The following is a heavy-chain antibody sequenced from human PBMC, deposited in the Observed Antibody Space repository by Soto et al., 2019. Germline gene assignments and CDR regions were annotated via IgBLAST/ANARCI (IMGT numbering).Heavy chain of an antibody. CDR2: ISPGTGTT. Sequence: EVQLWESGGGLVQPGGSLRLSCAATGFTFSSYAMNWVRQAPGKGLEWVAAISPGTGTTYYADSVKGRFTISRDNSKNTLYLQMNTVRAEDTAVYYCAKCLTHCFLDDWGQGTLVTVSS. V-gene: IGHV3-23*01. CDR1: GFTFSSYA. D-gene: IGHD2-21*02. CDR3: AKCLTHCFLDD. J-gene: IGHJ4*02.